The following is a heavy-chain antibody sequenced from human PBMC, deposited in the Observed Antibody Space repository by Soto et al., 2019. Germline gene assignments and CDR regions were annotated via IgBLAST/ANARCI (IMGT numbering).Heavy chain of an antibody. D-gene: IGHD3-10*01. V-gene: IGHV3-30*18. CDR3: AKARTVRSFAVR. J-gene: IGHJ4*02. CDR2: ISYDGSNK. CDR1: GFTFSSYG. Sequence: QVQLVESGGGVVQPGRSLRLSCAASGFTFSSYGMHWVRQAPGKGLEWVAVISYDGSNKYYADSVKVRFTISRDNSKNTLYLQMNSLRAEDTAVYYCAKARTVRSFAVRWGQGTLVTVSS.